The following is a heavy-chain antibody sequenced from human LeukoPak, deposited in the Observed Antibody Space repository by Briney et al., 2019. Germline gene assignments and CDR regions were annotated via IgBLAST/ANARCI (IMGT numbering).Heavy chain of an antibody. V-gene: IGHV1-18*01. D-gene: IGHD1-7*01. Sequence: GASVKVSCKASGYTFTSYGISWVRQAPGQGLEWMGWISAYNGNTNYAQKLQGRVTMTTDTSTSTAYTELRSLRSDDTAVYYCARGSVADNWNYVTYWGQGTLVTVSS. CDR2: ISAYNGNT. CDR1: GYTFTSYG. J-gene: IGHJ4*02. CDR3: ARGSVADNWNYVTY.